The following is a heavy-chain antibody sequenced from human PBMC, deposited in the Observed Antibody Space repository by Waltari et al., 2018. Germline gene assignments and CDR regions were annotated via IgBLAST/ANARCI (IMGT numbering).Heavy chain of an antibody. CDR3: AREQWELPYYYYYGMDV. Sequence: QVQLVQSGAEVQKPGASVKVSCKASGYPFTSYAMHWVRQAPGQRLEWMGWINAGNGNTKYSQKFQGRVTITRDTSASTAYMELSSLRSEDTAVYYCAREQWELPYYYYYGMDVWGQGTTVTVSS. CDR1: GYPFTSYA. CDR2: INAGNGNT. J-gene: IGHJ6*02. D-gene: IGHD1-26*01. V-gene: IGHV1-3*01.